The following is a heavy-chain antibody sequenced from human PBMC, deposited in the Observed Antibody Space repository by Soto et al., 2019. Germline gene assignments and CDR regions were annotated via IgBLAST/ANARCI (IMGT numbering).Heavy chain of an antibody. J-gene: IGHJ4*02. V-gene: IGHV3-33*01. Sequence: GGSLRLSCAASGFSFIDYVMHWVRQAPGKGLDWVAVMWYHGRDLFYADSVKGRFTISRDNSKNTLYLQMNSLRAEDTAVYYCARDQGGQSGNFIFDTWGQGTLVTVSS. CDR1: GFSFIDYV. D-gene: IGHD3-16*01. CDR3: ARDQGGQSGNFIFDT. CDR2: MWYHGRDL.